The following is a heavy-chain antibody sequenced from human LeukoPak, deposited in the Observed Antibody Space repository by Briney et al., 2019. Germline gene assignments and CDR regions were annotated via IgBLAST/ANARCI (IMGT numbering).Heavy chain of an antibody. Sequence: GASVKVSCKASGYTFTCYDINWVRQATGKGLEWMGWMNPNSGNTGYAQKFQGRVTMTRNTSISTAYMELSSLRSEDTAVYYCARVRYFDWLFPDYWGQGTLVTVSS. J-gene: IGHJ4*02. V-gene: IGHV1-8*01. CDR1: GYTFTCYD. D-gene: IGHD3-9*01. CDR3: ARVRYFDWLFPDY. CDR2: MNPNSGNT.